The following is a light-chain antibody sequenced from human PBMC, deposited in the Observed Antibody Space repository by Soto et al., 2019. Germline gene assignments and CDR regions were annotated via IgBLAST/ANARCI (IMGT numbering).Light chain of an antibody. CDR1: SSDVGNYDY. J-gene: IGLJ1*01. CDR2: EVS. Sequence: QSVLTQPPSASGSPGQSFTISCTGTSSDVGNYDYVSWYQQHPGKAPKLIIYEVSYRPSGVPDRFSGSKSGNTAYLTVSGLQAEDEADYYCNSYGGRNNYVFGTGTRSQS. CDR3: NSYGGRNNYV. V-gene: IGLV2-8*01.